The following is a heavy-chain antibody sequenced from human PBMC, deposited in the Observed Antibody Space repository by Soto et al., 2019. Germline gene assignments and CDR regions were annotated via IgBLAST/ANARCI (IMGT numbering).Heavy chain of an antibody. CDR1: GYNFTSYG. Sequence: QVHLVQSGAEVKKPGASVKVSCKASGYNFTSYGFSWVRQAPGQGLEWMGWVSAYNGDTTYTQSLQGRFTMTTDTSTSTAYMELRSLRSDDTAVYYCARDSNDYIWGTTPGDYWGQGPLVTVSS. D-gene: IGHD3-16*01. CDR3: ARDSNDYIWGTTPGDY. J-gene: IGHJ4*02. V-gene: IGHV1-18*01. CDR2: VSAYNGDT.